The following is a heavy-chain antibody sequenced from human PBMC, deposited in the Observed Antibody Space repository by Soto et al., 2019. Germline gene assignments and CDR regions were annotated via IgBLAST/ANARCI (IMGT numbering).Heavy chain of an antibody. D-gene: IGHD4-17*01. V-gene: IGHV3-23*01. Sequence: GGSLRLSXAASGFTFNNHAMNWVRQAPGKGLEWVSGISGSGSSTYYADSVKGRFTISRDNSKNTLYLQMNSLRAEDTAVYYCAKDHGDYGDYFDYWGQGALVTVSS. CDR3: AKDHGDYGDYFDY. CDR1: GFTFNNHA. J-gene: IGHJ4*02. CDR2: ISGSGSST.